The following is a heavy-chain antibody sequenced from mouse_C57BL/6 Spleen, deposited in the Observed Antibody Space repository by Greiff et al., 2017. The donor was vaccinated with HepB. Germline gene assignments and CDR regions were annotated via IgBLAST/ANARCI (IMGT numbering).Heavy chain of an antibody. D-gene: IGHD3-3*01. V-gene: IGHV1-26*01. CDR2: INPNNGGT. Sequence: VQLQQSGPELVKPGASVKISCKASGYTFTDYYMNWVKQSHGKSLEWIGDINPNNGGTSYNQKFKGKATLTVDKSSSTAYMELRSLTSEDSAVYYCATSHLGYAMDYWGQGTSVTVSS. CDR1: GYTFTDYY. J-gene: IGHJ4*01. CDR3: ATSHLGYAMDY.